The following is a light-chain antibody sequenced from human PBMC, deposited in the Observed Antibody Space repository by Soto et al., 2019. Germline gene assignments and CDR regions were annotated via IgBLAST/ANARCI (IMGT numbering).Light chain of an antibody. CDR2: DVS. CDR1: SSDVGAYNY. Sequence: QSVLTQSASVSGSPVQSSTISCTGTSSDVGAYNYVSWYQQYPGKAPKLIIYDVSNWPSGISYRFSGSKSGNTASLTISGLQAEDEADYYCSSYTSSGNYVFGTGTKVTVL. V-gene: IGLV2-14*01. J-gene: IGLJ1*01. CDR3: SSYTSSGNYV.